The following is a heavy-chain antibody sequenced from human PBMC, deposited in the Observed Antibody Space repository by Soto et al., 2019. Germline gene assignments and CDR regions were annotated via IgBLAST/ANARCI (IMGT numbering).Heavy chain of an antibody. J-gene: IGHJ4*02. V-gene: IGHV3-23*01. CDR3: AKAEKSSAVAGYFDS. CDR1: EFMFSNCA. CDR2: ISGSGGIT. Sequence: GGSMRLSCAASEFMFSNCAMNWVRQAPGKGLEWVSAISGSGGITYYADSVKGRFTISRDNSKNTLYLQMNSLRAEDTAVYYCAKAEKSSAVAGYFDSWGQGTLVTVSS. D-gene: IGHD6-19*01.